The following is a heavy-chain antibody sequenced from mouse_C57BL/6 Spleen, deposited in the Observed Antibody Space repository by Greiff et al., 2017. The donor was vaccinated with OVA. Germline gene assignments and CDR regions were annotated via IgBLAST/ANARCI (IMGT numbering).Heavy chain of an antibody. D-gene: IGHD1-1*01. CDR1: GFTFSDYG. CDR3: ARRDYYGSSYWYFDV. CDR2: ISSGSSTI. J-gene: IGHJ1*03. V-gene: IGHV5-17*01. Sequence: EVQLVESGGGLVKPGGSLKLSCAASGFTFSDYGMHWVRQAPEKGLEWVAYISSGSSTIYYADTVKGRFTISRDNAKNTLFLQMTSLRSEDTAMYYGARRDYYGSSYWYFDVWGTGTTVTVSS.